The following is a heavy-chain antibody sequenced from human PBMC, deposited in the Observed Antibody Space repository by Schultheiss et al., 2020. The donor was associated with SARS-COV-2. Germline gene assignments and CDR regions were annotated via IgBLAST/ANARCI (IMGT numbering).Heavy chain of an antibody. CDR3: ARVGATYWFDP. Sequence: GGSLRLSCTASGFTFGDYAMSWVRQAPGKGLEWVGFIRSKAYGGTTEYAASVKGRFTISRDDSKSIAYLQMNSLKTEDTAVYYCARVGATYWFDPWGQGSLVTVAS. CDR2: IRSKAYGGTT. D-gene: IGHD1-26*01. CDR1: GFTFGDYA. V-gene: IGHV3-49*04. J-gene: IGHJ5*02.